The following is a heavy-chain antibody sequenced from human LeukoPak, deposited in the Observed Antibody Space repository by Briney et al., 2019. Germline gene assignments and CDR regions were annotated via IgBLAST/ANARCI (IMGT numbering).Heavy chain of an antibody. CDR2: ISSSSSTI. J-gene: IGHJ3*02. CDR3: ARDYGGKKVDDAFDI. D-gene: IGHD4-23*01. CDR1: GFTFSSYS. Sequence: GGSLRLSCAASGFTFSSYSMNWVRQAPGKGLEWVSYISSSSSTIYYADSVKGRFTISRDNAKNSLYLQMNSLRAEDTAVYYCARDYGGKKVDDAFDIWGQGTMVTVSS. V-gene: IGHV3-48*01.